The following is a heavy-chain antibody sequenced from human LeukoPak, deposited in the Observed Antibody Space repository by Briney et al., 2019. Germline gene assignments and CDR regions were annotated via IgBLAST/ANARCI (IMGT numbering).Heavy chain of an antibody. Sequence: SETLSLTCAVSGGSISSSNWWSWVRQPPGKGLEWIGEIYHSGSTNYNPSLKSRVTISVDKSKNQFSLKLSSVTAADTAVYYCARPSIAAAGRDWFDPWGQGTLVTVSS. V-gene: IGHV4-4*02. J-gene: IGHJ5*02. CDR1: GGSISSSNW. CDR3: ARPSIAAAGRDWFDP. CDR2: IYHSGST. D-gene: IGHD6-13*01.